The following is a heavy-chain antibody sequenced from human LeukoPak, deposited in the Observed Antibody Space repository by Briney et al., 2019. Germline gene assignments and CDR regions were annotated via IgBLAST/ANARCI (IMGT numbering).Heavy chain of an antibody. CDR3: AKDFDSSGSLDY. V-gene: IGHV3-30*02. CDR2: IRYDGTNE. Sequence: GGSLRLSCAASGFTFSSYGMHWVRQAPGKGLEWVAFIRYDGTNEYHVDSVKGRFTISRDTSKNTLYLQMNSLRAEDTAVYYCAKDFDSSGSLDYWGQGALVTVSS. J-gene: IGHJ4*02. CDR1: GFTFSSYG. D-gene: IGHD3-22*01.